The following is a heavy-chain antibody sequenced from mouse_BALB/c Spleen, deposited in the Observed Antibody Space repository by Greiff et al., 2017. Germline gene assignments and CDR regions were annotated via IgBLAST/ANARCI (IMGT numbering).Heavy chain of an antibody. D-gene: IGHD1-1*02. CDR2: ILPGSGST. V-gene: IGHV1-9*01. J-gene: IGHJ3*01. Sequence: QVQLQQSGAELMKPGASVKLSCKATGYTFSSYWIEWVKQRPGHGLEWIGEILPGSGSTNYNEKFKGKATFTADTSSNTAYVQLSSLTSEDSAVYYCARGGNGFAYWGQGTLVTVSA. CDR3: ARGGNGFAY. CDR1: GYTFSSYW.